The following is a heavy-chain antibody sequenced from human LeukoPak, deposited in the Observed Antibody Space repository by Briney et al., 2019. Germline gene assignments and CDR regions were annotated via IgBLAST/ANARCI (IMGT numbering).Heavy chain of an antibody. Sequence: PGGSLRLSCAASGFTFSSYAMSWVRQAPGKGLEWVSAISGSGGSTYYADPVKGRFTISRDNSKNTLYLQMNSLRAEDTAVYYCAKVGTTHIVLMVYATWGQGTLVTVSS. V-gene: IGHV3-23*01. CDR3: AKVGTTHIVLMVYAT. CDR1: GFTFSSYA. D-gene: IGHD2-8*01. J-gene: IGHJ5*02. CDR2: ISGSGGST.